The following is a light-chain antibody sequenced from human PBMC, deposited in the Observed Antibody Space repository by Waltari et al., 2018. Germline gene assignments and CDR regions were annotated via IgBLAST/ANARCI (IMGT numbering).Light chain of an antibody. CDR1: QSISSY. Sequence: IQMTHSPSSLSASVGHRVTITCRASQSISSYLNWYQQKPGKAPKLLIYAASSLQSGVPSRFSGSGSGTDFTLTISSLQPEDFATYYCQQSYSTPFTFGPGTKVDIK. V-gene: IGKV1-39*01. CDR3: QQSYSTPFT. CDR2: AAS. J-gene: IGKJ3*01.